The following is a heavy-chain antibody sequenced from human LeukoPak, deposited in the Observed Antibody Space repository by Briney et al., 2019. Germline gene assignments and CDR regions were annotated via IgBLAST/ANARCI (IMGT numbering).Heavy chain of an antibody. CDR1: GFTFSSYA. CDR3: AKYSLVVGWLVGYSFDS. D-gene: IGHD6-19*01. J-gene: IGHJ4*02. CDR2: ISGSGGST. Sequence: GGSLRLSCAASGFTFSSYAMNWVRQAPGKGLEWVSGISGSGGSTYYADSVKGRFTISRDNSKNTLFLQMNSLRAEDTAVYYCAKYSLVVGWLVGYSFDSWGQGTLVTVSS. V-gene: IGHV3-23*01.